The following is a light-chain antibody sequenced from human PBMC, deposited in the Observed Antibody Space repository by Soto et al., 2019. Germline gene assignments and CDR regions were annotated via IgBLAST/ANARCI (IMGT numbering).Light chain of an antibody. V-gene: IGLV1-40*01. J-gene: IGLJ3*02. CDR1: SSNIGAGYD. CDR2: VNN. Sequence: QSVLTQPPSVSGAPGQRVTISCTGSSSNIGAGYDVQWYQQLPGTAPKLLIYVNNNRPSGVPDRFSGSKSGTSASLAITGLQAEDEADYYCQSFDSSLSGWVFGGGTKVTVL. CDR3: QSFDSSLSGWV.